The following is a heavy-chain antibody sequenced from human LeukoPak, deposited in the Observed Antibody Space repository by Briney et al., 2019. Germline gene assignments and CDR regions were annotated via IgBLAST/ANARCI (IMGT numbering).Heavy chain of an antibody. CDR3: ANGGTYSSGP. D-gene: IGHD3-22*01. Sequence: GGSLRLSCAASGFTFSNSWMSWVRQAPGKGLEWVATIKPDGSAQYYVDSVKGRFTISRDNAKNSLFLQINSLRAEDTTVYYCANGGTYSSGPWGQGTLVTVSS. CDR1: GFTFSNSW. CDR2: IKPDGSAQ. J-gene: IGHJ5*02. V-gene: IGHV3-7*01.